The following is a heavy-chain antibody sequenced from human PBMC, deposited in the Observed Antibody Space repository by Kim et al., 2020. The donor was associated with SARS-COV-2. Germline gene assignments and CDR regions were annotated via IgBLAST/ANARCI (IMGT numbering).Heavy chain of an antibody. CDR1: GFTFRSYA. CDR3: ARDQLRDFDWLYYSYGMDV. CDR2: ISYDGSKK. J-gene: IGHJ6*02. Sequence: GGSLRLSCAASGFTFRSYAMHWVRQAPGKGLEWVAVISYDGSKKYYADSVKGRFTISRDNSKNTLYLQMNSLRAEDTAVYYCARDQLRDFDWLYYSYGMDVWGQGTTVIVSS. D-gene: IGHD3-9*01. V-gene: IGHV3-30*04.